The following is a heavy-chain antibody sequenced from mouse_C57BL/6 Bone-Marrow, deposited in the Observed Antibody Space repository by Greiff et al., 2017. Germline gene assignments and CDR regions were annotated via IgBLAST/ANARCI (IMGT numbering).Heavy chain of an antibody. CDR3: AREGVTTVVAPSYWYFDV. CDR2: IYPRSGNT. J-gene: IGHJ1*03. D-gene: IGHD1-1*01. V-gene: IGHV1-81*01. CDR1: GYTFTSYG. Sequence: VQLQQSGAELARPGASVKLSCKASGYTFTSYGISWVKQRTGQGLEWIGEIYPRSGNTYYNEKFKGKATLTADKSSSTAYMELRSLTSEDSAVYVCAREGVTTVVAPSYWYFDVWGTGTTVTVSS.